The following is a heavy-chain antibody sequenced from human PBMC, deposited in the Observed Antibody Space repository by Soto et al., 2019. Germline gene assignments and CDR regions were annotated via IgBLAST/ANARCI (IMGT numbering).Heavy chain of an antibody. D-gene: IGHD2-15*01. CDR3: ATLPPRIEVTVLPIPT. Sequence: PSETQAHSCAISAGCDSTINWWSWVRQSPGTGLERIGGIYHIGSTDYHPSLRRRVTKRVDKSNNQFSLTLKYVTAAGTGGYYCATLPPRIEVTVLPIPTWGQG. J-gene: IGHJ5*02. V-gene: IGHV4-4*02. CDR2: IYHIGST. CDR1: AGCDSTINW.